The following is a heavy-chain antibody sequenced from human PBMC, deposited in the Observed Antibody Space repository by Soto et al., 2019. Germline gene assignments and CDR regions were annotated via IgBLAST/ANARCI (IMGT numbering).Heavy chain of an antibody. CDR1: GFTFSSYD. CDR2: ISPNGGST. V-gene: IGHV3-64D*06. D-gene: IGHD3-9*01. Sequence: GGSLRLSCSASGFTFSSYDVHWVRQAPGKGLEFVAGISPNGGSTFYADSVKGRSTISRDNSKNTLHLQMSSLRPDDTALYYCVKLTDYWGQGTLVTVSS. J-gene: IGHJ4*02. CDR3: VKLTDY.